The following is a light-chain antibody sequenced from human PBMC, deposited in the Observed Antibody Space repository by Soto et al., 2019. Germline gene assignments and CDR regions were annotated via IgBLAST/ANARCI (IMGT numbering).Light chain of an antibody. V-gene: IGKV3-15*01. Sequence: PGEIATLSCMASQTVARSSIAWYQKKVGQPPRLLIYGASTRANDVQDRFSGSGSGTEFPLSITSMQSDDFSVYFCQQCSDWPITFGQGTRLEI. CDR1: QTVARS. J-gene: IGKJ5*01. CDR2: GAS. CDR3: QQCSDWPIT.